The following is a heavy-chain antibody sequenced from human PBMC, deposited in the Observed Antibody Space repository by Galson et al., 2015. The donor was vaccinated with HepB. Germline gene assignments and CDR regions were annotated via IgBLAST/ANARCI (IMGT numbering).Heavy chain of an antibody. D-gene: IGHD2-21*02. CDR1: GGSISSYH. Sequence: SETLSLTCTVSGGSISSYHWSWIRQPPGKGLEWIGYISYSGSTNYNPSLKSRVTISVDTSKNQFSLKLNSVTAADTAVYYCARHKYCGGDCYKHYFDYWGQGTLVTVSS. CDR3: ARHKYCGGDCYKHYFDY. J-gene: IGHJ4*02. CDR2: ISYSGST. V-gene: IGHV4-59*08.